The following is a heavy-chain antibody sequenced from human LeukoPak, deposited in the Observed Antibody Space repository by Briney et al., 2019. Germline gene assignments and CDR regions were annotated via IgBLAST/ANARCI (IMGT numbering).Heavy chain of an antibody. CDR2: VYMGGTT. D-gene: IGHD5-18*01. CDR1: GFTVSGNY. Sequence: AGTLRLSCAASGFTVSGNYMNWVRQAPGKGLEWVSVVYMGGTTYYADPVKGRFTISRDSTKNTIYLQMNNLRAEDTAVYYCARGLLRDGYTYTYSFDYWGQGALVTVSS. V-gene: IGHV3-66*01. CDR3: ARGLLRDGYTYTYSFDY. J-gene: IGHJ4*02.